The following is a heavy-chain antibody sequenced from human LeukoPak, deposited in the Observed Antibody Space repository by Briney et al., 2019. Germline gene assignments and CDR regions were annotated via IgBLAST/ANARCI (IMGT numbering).Heavy chain of an antibody. Sequence: PSETLSLTCTVSGGSISSGGYYWSWIRQPAGKGLEWIGRIYTSGSTNYNPSLKSRVTISVDTSKNQFSLKLSSVTAADTAVYYCARNGALPITIFGVVTPDYFDYWGQGTLVTVSS. CDR3: ARNGALPITIFGVVTPDYFDY. D-gene: IGHD3-3*01. V-gene: IGHV4-61*02. CDR1: GGSISSGGYY. CDR2: IYTSGST. J-gene: IGHJ4*02.